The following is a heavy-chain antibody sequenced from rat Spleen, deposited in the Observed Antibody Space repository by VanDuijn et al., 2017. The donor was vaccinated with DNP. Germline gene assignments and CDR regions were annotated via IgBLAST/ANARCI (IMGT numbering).Heavy chain of an antibody. V-gene: IGHV5-19*01. J-gene: IGHJ3*01. CDR3: ASGPGYNYGFAY. CDR2: ISPGGSST. Sequence: EVQLVESGGGLVQPGRSLKLSCAASGFAFSRFGMHWIRQVPTKGLEWVASISPGGSSTHYRDSVRGRFTISRDNAKNTLYLQMDSLRSEDTATYYCASGPGYNYGFAYWGQGTLVTVSS. D-gene: IGHD1-4*01. CDR1: GFAFSRFG.